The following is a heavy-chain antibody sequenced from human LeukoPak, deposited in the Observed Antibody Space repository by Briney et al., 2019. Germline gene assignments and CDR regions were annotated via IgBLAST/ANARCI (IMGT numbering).Heavy chain of an antibody. V-gene: IGHV3-23*01. CDR2: IGSSGGDT. CDR3: ARGIIFGDF. D-gene: IGHD1-20*01. Sequence: GGSLRLSCAASGFTFSSYAMTWVRQAPGNGLEWVSVIGSSGGDTYYADSVKGRFTISRDNSKNTVYLQMNSLRAEDTAVYYCARGIIFGDFWGQGTLVTVSS. J-gene: IGHJ4*02. CDR1: GFTFSSYA.